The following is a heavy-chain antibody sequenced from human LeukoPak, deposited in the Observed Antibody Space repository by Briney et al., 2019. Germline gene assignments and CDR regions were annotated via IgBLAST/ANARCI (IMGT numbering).Heavy chain of an antibody. CDR2: ISSSSSSYI. D-gene: IGHD4-17*01. Sequence: GGSLRLSCAASGFTFSSYSMNWVRQAPGKGLEWVSSISSSSSSYIYYADSVKGRFTISRDNAKNSLYPQMNSLRAEDTAVYYCARDDDYGDYGFYAFDIWGQGTMVTVSS. CDR3: ARDDDYGDYGFYAFDI. CDR1: GFTFSSYS. J-gene: IGHJ3*02. V-gene: IGHV3-21*01.